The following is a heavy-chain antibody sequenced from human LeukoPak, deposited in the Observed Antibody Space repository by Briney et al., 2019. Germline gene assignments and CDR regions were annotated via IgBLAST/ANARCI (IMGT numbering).Heavy chain of an antibody. CDR3: AARVFYYYDSSGYDWFDP. J-gene: IGHJ5*02. V-gene: IGHV1-69*06. CDR2: IIPIFGTA. D-gene: IGHD3-22*01. CDR1: GGTFSSYA. Sequence: ASVKVSCKASGGTFSSYAISWVRQAPGQGLEWMGGIIPIFGTANYAQKFQGRVTITADKSTSTAYMELSSLRSEDTAVYYCAARVFYYYDSSGYDWFDPWGQGTPVTVSS.